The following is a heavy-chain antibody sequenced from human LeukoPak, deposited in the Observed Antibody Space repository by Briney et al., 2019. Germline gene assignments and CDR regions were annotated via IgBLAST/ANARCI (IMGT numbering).Heavy chain of an antibody. Sequence: ASVKVSCKASGGTFSSYAISWVRQAPGQGLEWMGGIIPIFGTANYAQKFPGRVTITADKSTSTAYMELSSLRSEDTAVYYCARDRGITFGGVIAPFDYWGQGTLVTVSS. CDR2: IIPIFGTA. D-gene: IGHD3-16*02. V-gene: IGHV1-69*06. CDR1: GGTFSSYA. CDR3: ARDRGITFGGVIAPFDY. J-gene: IGHJ4*02.